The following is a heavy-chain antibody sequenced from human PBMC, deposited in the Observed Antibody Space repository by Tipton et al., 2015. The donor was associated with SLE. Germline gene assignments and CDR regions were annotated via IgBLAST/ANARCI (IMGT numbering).Heavy chain of an antibody. Sequence: TLSLTCTVSGGSISSGGYYWSWIRQHPGKGLEWIGYIYYSGSTNYNPSLKSRVTISRDPSKNQFYLKLSSATAADTAVYYCARDQVGVGDLDYWGQGTLVTVSS. V-gene: IGHV4-31*03. J-gene: IGHJ4*02. CDR3: ARDQVGVGDLDY. D-gene: IGHD2-15*01. CDR2: IYYSGST. CDR1: GGSISSGGYY.